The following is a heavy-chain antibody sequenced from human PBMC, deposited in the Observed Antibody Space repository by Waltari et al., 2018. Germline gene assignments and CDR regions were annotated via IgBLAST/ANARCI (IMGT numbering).Heavy chain of an antibody. J-gene: IGHJ6*02. CDR2: IIPIFGIT. Sequence: VQLVQSGAEVKKPGSSVKVSCKASGGTFSSYAITWVRQAPGQGLEWMGRIIPIFGITDYAQKFQGRVTITADKSTSIAFMELSSLRSEDTAVYYCARVFQSGGMDIWGQGTTVAVSS. CDR1: GGTFSSYA. V-gene: IGHV1-69*09. CDR3: ARVFQSGGMDI. D-gene: IGHD3-10*01.